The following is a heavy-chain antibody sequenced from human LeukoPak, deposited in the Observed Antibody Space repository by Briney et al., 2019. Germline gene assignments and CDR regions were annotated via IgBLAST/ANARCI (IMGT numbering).Heavy chain of an antibody. Sequence: GGSLRLSCAASGFTFNSYATSWVRQAPGKGLEWVSAISGSGGSTYYADSVKGRFTISKDNSKNTLYLQMNSLRAEDTAVYYCAKHIAARREAFDYWGLGTLVTVSS. CDR2: ISGSGGST. CDR1: GFTFNSYA. J-gene: IGHJ4*02. V-gene: IGHV3-23*01. CDR3: AKHIAARREAFDY. D-gene: IGHD6-6*01.